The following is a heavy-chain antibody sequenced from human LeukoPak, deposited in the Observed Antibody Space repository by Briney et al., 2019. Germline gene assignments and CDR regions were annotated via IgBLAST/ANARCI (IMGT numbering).Heavy chain of an antibody. J-gene: IGHJ6*02. CDR2: ILYDGSNK. CDR3: ARVSRDFYSNYYYYGMDV. D-gene: IGHD4-11*01. CDR1: GFTFSSYA. V-gene: IGHV3-30*04. Sequence: TGGSLRLSCAASGFTFSSYAMHWVRQAPGKGLEWVAVILYDGSNKYYADSVKGRFTISRDNSKNTLYLQMNSLRAEDTAVYYCARVSRDFYSNYYYYGMDVWGQGTTVTVSS.